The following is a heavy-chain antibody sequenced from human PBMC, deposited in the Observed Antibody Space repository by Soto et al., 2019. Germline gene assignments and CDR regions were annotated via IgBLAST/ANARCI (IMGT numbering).Heavy chain of an antibody. CDR3: ASEFPYYVSSDRSLDY. D-gene: IGHD3-16*01. CDR1: GASVSGNSAA. Sequence: QTLSLTCAISGASVSGNSAAGSWVSQSPSGCLEWLGMKYYRCRWYNAHAVHVKSRITVTTYTSKNHFSLHMHSVTPEDTAVYSCASEFPYYVSSDRSLDYWGQGALVTVSS. V-gene: IGHV6-1*01. J-gene: IGHJ4*02. CDR2: KYYRCRWYN.